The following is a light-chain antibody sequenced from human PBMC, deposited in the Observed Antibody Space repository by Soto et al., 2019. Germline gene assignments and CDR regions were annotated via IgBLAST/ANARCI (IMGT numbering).Light chain of an antibody. J-gene: IGKJ2*01. CDR1: QSVSSSY. CDR2: DAS. Sequence: EIVLTQSPGTLSLSPGERATLSCRASQSVSSSYLAWYQQKPGQAPRLLIYDASNRATGIPDRFSGSGSGTDFTLTIGRLEPEDFAVYYCQQYGTSPGHTFGQGTKLEMK. CDR3: QQYGTSPGHT. V-gene: IGKV3-20*01.